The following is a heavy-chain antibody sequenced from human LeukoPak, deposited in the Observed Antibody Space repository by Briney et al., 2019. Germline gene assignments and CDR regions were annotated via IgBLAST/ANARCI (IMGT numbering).Heavy chain of an antibody. V-gene: IGHV3-7*01. Sequence: GGPLRLSCAASGFSFSTYWVSWVRQAPGKRPEWMANIKQDGSEKYYVDSVKGRFTISRDNAKNSLFLQMNSLRAEDTAMYYCVRGKGYYEIRGQGTLVTVSS. CDR2: IKQDGSEK. J-gene: IGHJ4*02. CDR3: VRGKGYYEI. CDR1: GFSFSTYW. D-gene: IGHD3-22*01.